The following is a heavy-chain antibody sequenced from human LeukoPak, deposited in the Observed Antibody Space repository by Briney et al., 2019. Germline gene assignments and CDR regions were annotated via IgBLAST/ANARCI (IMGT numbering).Heavy chain of an antibody. V-gene: IGHV3-30*03. CDR3: ARVSYWADAFDI. J-gene: IGHJ3*02. CDR2: ISYDGSNK. CDR1: GFTFSSYG. D-gene: IGHD2-8*02. Sequence: GGSLRLSCAASGFTFSSYGMHWVRQAPGKGLEWVAVISYDGSNKYYADSVKGRFTISRDNSKNTLYLQMNSLRAEDTAVYYCARVSYWADAFDIWGQGTMVTVSS.